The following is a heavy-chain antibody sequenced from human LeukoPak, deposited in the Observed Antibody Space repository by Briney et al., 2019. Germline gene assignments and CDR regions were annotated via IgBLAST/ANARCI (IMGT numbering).Heavy chain of an antibody. V-gene: IGHV3-23*01. CDR2: ISDNGGST. CDR1: GYTYRRFA. CDR3: AKDVGSRGFLGPVH. D-gene: IGHD3-3*01. J-gene: IGHJ4*02. Sequence: PGGSLRLSCEASGYTYRRFALSWVRHAPGKGLEWVSAISDNGGSTYYADAVRGRFTISRDNSKNTMYLDMKSLRAEDTAMYYCAKDVGSRGFLGPVHWGQGTLVSVSS.